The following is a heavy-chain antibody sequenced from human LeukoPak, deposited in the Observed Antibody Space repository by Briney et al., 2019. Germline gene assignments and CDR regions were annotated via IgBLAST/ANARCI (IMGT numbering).Heavy chain of an antibody. CDR3: AKVGVGIAVAGTYYYYYMDV. CDR1: GFTFSSYE. Sequence: TGGSLRLSCAASGFTFSSYEMNWVRQAPGKGLEWVSYISSSGSTIYYADSVKGRFTISRDNSKNTLYLQMNSLRAEDTAVYYCAKVGVGIAVAGTYYYYYMDVWGKGTTVTISS. CDR2: ISSSGSTI. D-gene: IGHD6-19*01. V-gene: IGHV3-48*03. J-gene: IGHJ6*03.